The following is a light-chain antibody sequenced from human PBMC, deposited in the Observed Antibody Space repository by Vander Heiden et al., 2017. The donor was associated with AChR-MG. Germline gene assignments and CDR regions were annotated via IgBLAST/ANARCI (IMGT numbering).Light chain of an antibody. CDR3: LQDYTCPCT. J-gene: IGKJ1*01. Sequence: AIQMTQSPSSLSASVGDKVTITCRASQDIGVDLGWYQQKPGKAPKLLIYVASNLESGVPSRFSGSGSGTDFILTITSLQPEDFATYYCLQDYTCPCTFGQGTKVEI. V-gene: IGKV1-6*01. CDR1: QDIGVD. CDR2: VAS.